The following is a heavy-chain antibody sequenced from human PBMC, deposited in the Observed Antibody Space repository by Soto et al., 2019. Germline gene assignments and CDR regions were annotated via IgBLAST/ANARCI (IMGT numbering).Heavy chain of an antibody. J-gene: IGHJ4*02. D-gene: IGHD2-8*01. CDR1: GGSISSGGYY. V-gene: IGHV4-31*03. CDR3: ARDRANGYIDY. Sequence: SETLSLTCTVSGGSISSGGYYWSWIRQHPGKGLEWIGYIYYSGSTYYNPSLKSRVTISVDTSKNQFSLKLSSVTAADTAVYYCARDRANGYIDYWGQGTLVTVSS. CDR2: IYYSGST.